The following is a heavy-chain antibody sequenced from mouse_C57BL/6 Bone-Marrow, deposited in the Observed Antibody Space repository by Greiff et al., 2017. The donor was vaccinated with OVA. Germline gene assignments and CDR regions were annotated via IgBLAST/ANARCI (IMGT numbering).Heavy chain of an antibody. CDR1: GYTFTSYW. J-gene: IGHJ1*03. D-gene: IGHD1-1*01. V-gene: IGHV1-55*01. CDR2: IYPGSGST. Sequence: VQLQQPGAELVKPGASVKMSCKASGYTFTSYWITWVKQRPGQGLEWIGDIYPGSGSTNYNEKFKSKATLTVDTSSSTAYMQLSSLTSEDSAVYYCARDGSSYWYFEVWGTGTTVTVSS. CDR3: ARDGSSYWYFEV.